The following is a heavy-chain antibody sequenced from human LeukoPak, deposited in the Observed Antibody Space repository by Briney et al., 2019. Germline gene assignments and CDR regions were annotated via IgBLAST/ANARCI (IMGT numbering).Heavy chain of an antibody. Sequence: PGGSLRLSCAASGFTVSSNYMSWVRQAPGKGLEWVSVIYSGGSTYYADSVKGRFTISRDNSKNTLYLQMNSLRAEDTAVYYCARDAGYVRFDFWGQGTLATVSS. J-gene: IGHJ4*02. CDR1: GFTVSSNY. D-gene: IGHD5-18*01. V-gene: IGHV3-66*01. CDR2: IYSGGST. CDR3: ARDAGYVRFDF.